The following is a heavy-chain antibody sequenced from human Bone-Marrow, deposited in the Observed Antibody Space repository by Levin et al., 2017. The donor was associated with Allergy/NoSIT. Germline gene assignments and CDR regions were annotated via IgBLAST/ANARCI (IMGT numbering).Heavy chain of an antibody. CDR3: ARAGSSSWSTLFDP. V-gene: IGHV1-18*01. CDR1: GFTFSSYG. D-gene: IGHD6-13*01. J-gene: IGHJ5*02. CDR2: INTYNGRA. Sequence: ASVKVSCKTSGFTFSSYGITWVRQAPGQGLEWMGYINTYNGRANYAQRFQGRVTMTTDTPTTTAYMQLRRLTSDDTATYFCARAGSSSWSTLFDPWGQGTLVIVSA.